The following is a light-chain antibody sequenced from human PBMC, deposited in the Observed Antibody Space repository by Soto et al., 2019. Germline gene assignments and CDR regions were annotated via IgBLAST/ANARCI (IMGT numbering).Light chain of an antibody. CDR1: SSDVGDYYY. Sequence: QSVLTQPASVSGSPGQSITISCSGTSSDVGDYYYVSWYQQHPGKAPKLLIYGVTDRPSGVSHRFSGSRSDSTASLTISGLQAEAEADYYGSAYTSSSTLIFGGGTKLTVL. V-gene: IGLV2-14*01. J-gene: IGLJ2*01. CDR3: SAYTSSSTLI. CDR2: GVT.